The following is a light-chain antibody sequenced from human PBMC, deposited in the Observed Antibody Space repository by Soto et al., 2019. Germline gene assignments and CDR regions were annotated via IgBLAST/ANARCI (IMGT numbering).Light chain of an antibody. J-gene: IGKJ3*01. CDR1: QTISSF. V-gene: IGKV1-39*01. CDR2: AAS. CDR3: QQSYSHPLP. Sequence: DIQMTQSPSSLSASVGDRVTITCRARQTISSFLNWYQHKPGKAPKLLIYAASSLQSGVPSRFSGSGSGTDFTLTISSLQPEDFATYYCQQSYSHPLPFGPGTKVDI.